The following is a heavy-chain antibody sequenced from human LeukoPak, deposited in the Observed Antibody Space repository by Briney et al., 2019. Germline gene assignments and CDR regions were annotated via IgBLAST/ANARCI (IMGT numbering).Heavy chain of an antibody. J-gene: IGHJ4*02. CDR2: ISDDGSSK. CDR1: GFTFRSYG. D-gene: IGHD1-14*01. V-gene: IGHV3-30*18. CDR3: AKRTANQIKAPFDN. Sequence: GSLRLSCAASGFTFRSYGMHWVRQAPGKGLEWVAAISDDGSSKYYAEVVKGRFTISRDNSKSMLYLQMNSLRTEDTAVYICAKRTANQIKAPFDNWGQGTLVTVSS.